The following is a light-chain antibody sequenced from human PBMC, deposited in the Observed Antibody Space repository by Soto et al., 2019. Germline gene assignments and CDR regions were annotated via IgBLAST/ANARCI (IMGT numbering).Light chain of an antibody. Sequence: EIVLTQSPATLSLSPRDIATLSCRASQSVTTYINWFQQKPGQPPRLLIYEASTRVTGIPDKISGSGSGTDFTLTISRLEPEDFAVYYCQQYGSSPWTFGQGTKVDIK. J-gene: IGKJ1*01. CDR2: EAS. V-gene: IGKV3-20*01. CDR1: QSVTTY. CDR3: QQYGSSPWT.